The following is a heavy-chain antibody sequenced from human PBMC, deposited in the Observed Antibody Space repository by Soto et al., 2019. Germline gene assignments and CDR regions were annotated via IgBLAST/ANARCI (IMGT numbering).Heavy chain of an antibody. J-gene: IGHJ4*01. Sequence: EVQLLESGGGLVQPGGSLRLSCAASGCTFSSYTMAWVRQAPGKGLEWVSSISGSGGSPSYADSVQGRFTISRDNPRNTLSLQRNSLRAEDTATYYCAKARCSGNSCYVPDYWGHGSLVTVSS. CDR3: AKARCSGNSCYVPDY. D-gene: IGHD3-22*01. CDR2: ISGSGGSP. CDR1: GCTFSSYT. V-gene: IGHV3-23*01.